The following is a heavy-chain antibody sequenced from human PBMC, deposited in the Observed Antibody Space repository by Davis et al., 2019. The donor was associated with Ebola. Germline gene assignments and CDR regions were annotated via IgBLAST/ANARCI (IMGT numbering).Heavy chain of an antibody. D-gene: IGHD3-10*01. CDR2: ISGSGGST. J-gene: IGHJ5*02. V-gene: IGHV3-23*01. Sequence: GESLKISCAASGFTFSSYAMSWVRQAPGKGLEWVSAISGSGGSTYYADSVKGRVTISRDNSKNTLYLQMNSLRAEDTAVYYCAKGYFYGSGPFDPWGQGTLVTVSS. CDR3: AKGYFYGSGPFDP. CDR1: GFTFSSYA.